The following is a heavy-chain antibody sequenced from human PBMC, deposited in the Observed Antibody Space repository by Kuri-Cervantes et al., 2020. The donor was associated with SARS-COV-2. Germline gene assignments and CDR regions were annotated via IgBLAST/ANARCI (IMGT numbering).Heavy chain of an antibody. CDR1: GGTFSSYA. CDR2: IIPIFGTA. CDR3: ARAGVAGYSSGWNPYYYYGMDV. D-gene: IGHD6-19*01. Sequence: SVKVSCKASGGTFSSYAISWVRQAPGQGLERMGGIIPIFGTANYAQKFQGRVTITADESTSTAYMELSSLRSEDTAVYYCARAGVAGYSSGWNPYYYYGMDVWGQGTTVTVSS. V-gene: IGHV1-69*13. J-gene: IGHJ6*02.